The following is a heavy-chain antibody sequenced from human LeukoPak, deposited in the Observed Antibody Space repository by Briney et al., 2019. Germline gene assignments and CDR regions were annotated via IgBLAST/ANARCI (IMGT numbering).Heavy chain of an antibody. J-gene: IGHJ4*02. V-gene: IGHV3-15*01. CDR2: IKSRTDGGTT. CDR3: ADLGDYAVG. CDR1: GFTFRNAW. Sequence: GGSLRLSCAASGFTFRNAWMSWVRQAPGKGLEWVGHIKSRTDGGTTECAAPVKGRFSISRDDSKNTLYLQINSLKTEDTAVYYCADLGDYAVGWGQGTLVTVSS. D-gene: IGHD4-17*01.